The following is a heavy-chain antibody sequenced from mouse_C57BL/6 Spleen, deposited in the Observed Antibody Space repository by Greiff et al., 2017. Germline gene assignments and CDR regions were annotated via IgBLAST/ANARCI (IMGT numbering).Heavy chain of an antibody. Sequence: EVKLMESGPELVKPGASVKMSCKASGYTFTDYNMHWVKQSHGKSLEWIGYINPNNGGTSYNQKFKGKATLTVNKSSSTAYMELRSLTSEDSAVYYCANYYGSSSYYFDYWGQGTTLTVSS. CDR2: INPNNGGT. V-gene: IGHV1-22*01. CDR1: GYTFTDYN. CDR3: ANYYGSSSYYFDY. D-gene: IGHD1-1*01. J-gene: IGHJ2*01.